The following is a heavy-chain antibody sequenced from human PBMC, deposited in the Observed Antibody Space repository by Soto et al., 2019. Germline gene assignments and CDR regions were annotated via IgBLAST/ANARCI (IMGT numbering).Heavy chain of an antibody. Sequence: SETLSLTCAVYGGSFSGYYWTWIRQPPGTGLEWIGEINHSGSTNYNPSLKSRVTISVDKSKNQFSLKLSSVTAADTAVYYCARVSGSYYYGMDVWAKGPRSPSP. V-gene: IGHV4-34*01. J-gene: IGHJ6*02. CDR1: GGSFSGYY. CDR2: INHSGST. CDR3: ARVSGSYYYGMDV. D-gene: IGHD1-26*01.